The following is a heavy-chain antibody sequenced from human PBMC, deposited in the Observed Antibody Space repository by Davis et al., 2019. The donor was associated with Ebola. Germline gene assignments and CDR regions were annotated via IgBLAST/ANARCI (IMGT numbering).Heavy chain of an antibody. CDR1: GFTFSSYG. D-gene: IGHD3-3*01. J-gene: IGHJ3*02. CDR2: ISYDGSNK. Sequence: GGSLRLSCAASGFTFSSYGMHWVRQAPGKGLEWVAVISYDGSNKYYADSVKGRFTISRDNSKNTLFLQMSSLRTEDTAVYYCARGSVRFLEWLSQNAFDIWGQGTMVTVSS. V-gene: IGHV3-30*03. CDR3: ARGSVRFLEWLSQNAFDI.